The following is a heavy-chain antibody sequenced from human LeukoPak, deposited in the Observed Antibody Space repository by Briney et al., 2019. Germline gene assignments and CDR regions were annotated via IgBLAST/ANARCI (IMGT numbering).Heavy chain of an antibody. CDR1: GGTFSSYA. CDR2: IIPILGIA. D-gene: IGHD3-10*01. J-gene: IGHJ4*02. CDR3: ARDEGPPYYGSGSYYNGISADY. Sequence: SVKVSCKASGGTFSSYAISWVRQAPGQGLEWMGRIIPILGIANYAQKFQGRVTITADKSTSTAYMELSSLRSEDTAVYYCARDEGPPYYGSGSYYNGISADYWGQGTLVTVSS. V-gene: IGHV1-69*04.